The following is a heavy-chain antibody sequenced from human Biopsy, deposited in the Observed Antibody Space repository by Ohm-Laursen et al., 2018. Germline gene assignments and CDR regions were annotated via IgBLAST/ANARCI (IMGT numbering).Heavy chain of an antibody. Sequence: SLRLSCAASGFTFSTYAMNWVRQAPGQGLEWISYISSTSSATCYADSVKGRFTVSRDNAKNSLFLQMNSLRAEDTAVYYCARRAIWGQGTTVTVSS. CDR3: ARRAI. V-gene: IGHV3-48*01. CDR1: GFTFSTYA. J-gene: IGHJ3*02. CDR2: ISSTSSAT.